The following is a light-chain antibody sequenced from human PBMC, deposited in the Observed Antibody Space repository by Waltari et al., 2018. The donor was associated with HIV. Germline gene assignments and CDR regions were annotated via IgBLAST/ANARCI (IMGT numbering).Light chain of an antibody. CDR1: TSNVGRYT. Sequence: QSAVIQPPSVSGTPGHRVTISCSGRTSNVGRYTVIWYPQLPGLAPNPLIYCNNMRPSWVPDRFAGSKSGTSASLAISWLQSEDEAHYYCTAWDDSLSGRVFGGRTKLTVL. V-gene: IGLV1-44*01. J-gene: IGLJ2*01. CDR2: CNN. CDR3: TAWDDSLSGRV.